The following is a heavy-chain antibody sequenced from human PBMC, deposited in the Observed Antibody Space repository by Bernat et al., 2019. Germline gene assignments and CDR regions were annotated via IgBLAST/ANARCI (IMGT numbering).Heavy chain of an antibody. V-gene: IGHV3-11*05. J-gene: IGHJ4*02. Sequence: QVQLVESGGGLVKPGGSLRLSCAASGFTFSDYYMSWIRQAPGKGLEWVSYISSSNSYTNYADSVKGRFTISRDNAKNSLYLQMTSLRAEDTAVYYFERIYRSGGSLDYWGQGTLVTVSS. CDR1: GFTFSDYY. D-gene: IGHD2-15*01. CDR3: ERIYRSGGSLDY. CDR2: ISSSNSYT.